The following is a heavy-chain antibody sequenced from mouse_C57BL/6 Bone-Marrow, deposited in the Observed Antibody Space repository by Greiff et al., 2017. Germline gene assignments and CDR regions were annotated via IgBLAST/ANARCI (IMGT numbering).Heavy chain of an antibody. D-gene: IGHD1-1*01. CDR1: GYAFSSYW. J-gene: IGHJ1*03. Sequence: QVQLQQSGAELVKPGASVKISCKASGYAFSSYWMNWVKQRPGKGLEWIGQIYPGDGDTNSNGKFKGKATLTADKSSSTAYMQLSSLTSEDSAVYFCARTTYGSSYDFDVWGTGTTVTVSS. CDR2: IYPGDGDT. CDR3: ARTTYGSSYDFDV. V-gene: IGHV1-80*01.